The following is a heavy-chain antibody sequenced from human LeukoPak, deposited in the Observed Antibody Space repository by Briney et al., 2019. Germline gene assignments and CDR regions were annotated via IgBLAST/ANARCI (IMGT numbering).Heavy chain of an antibody. CDR1: GGSFSGYY. Sequence: SETLSLTCAVYGGSFSGYYWSWIRQPPGKGLEWIGGINHSGSTNYNPSLKSRVTISVDTSKNQFSLKLSSVTAADTAVYYCATQYDFWSGYYYYYGMDVWGQGTTVTVSS. J-gene: IGHJ6*02. D-gene: IGHD3-3*01. CDR2: INHSGST. CDR3: ATQYDFWSGYYYYYGMDV. V-gene: IGHV4-34*01.